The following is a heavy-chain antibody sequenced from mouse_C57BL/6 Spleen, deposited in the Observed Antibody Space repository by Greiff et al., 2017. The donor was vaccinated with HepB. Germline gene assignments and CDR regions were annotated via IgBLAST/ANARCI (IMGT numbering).Heavy chain of an antibody. CDR1: GYTFTSYW. D-gene: IGHD1-1*01. Sequence: VKLQQPGAELVKPGASVKLSCKASGYTFTSYWMHWVKQRPGQGLEWIGMIHPNSGSTNYNEKFKSKATLTVDKSSSTAYMQLSSLTSEDSAVYYCARGDGSSYYYYAMDYWGQGTSVTVSS. J-gene: IGHJ4*01. V-gene: IGHV1-64*01. CDR2: IHPNSGST. CDR3: ARGDGSSYYYYAMDY.